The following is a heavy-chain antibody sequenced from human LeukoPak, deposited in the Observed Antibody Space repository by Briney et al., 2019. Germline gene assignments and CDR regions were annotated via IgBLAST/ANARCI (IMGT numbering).Heavy chain of an antibody. Sequence: PGESLKISCKGSGYSSTSYWISWVRQMPGKGLEWMGRIDPSDSYTNYSPSFQGHVTISADKSISTAYLQWSSLKASDTAMYYCARHAHYYDSSGYDYWGQGTLVTVSS. V-gene: IGHV5-10-1*01. J-gene: IGHJ4*02. CDR1: GYSSTSYW. D-gene: IGHD3-22*01. CDR3: ARHAHYYDSSGYDY. CDR2: IDPSDSYT.